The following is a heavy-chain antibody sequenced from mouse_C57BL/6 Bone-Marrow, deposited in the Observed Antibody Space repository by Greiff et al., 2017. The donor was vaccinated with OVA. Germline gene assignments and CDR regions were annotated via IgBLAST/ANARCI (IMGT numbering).Heavy chain of an antibody. CDR1: GFTFSSYG. CDR2: ISSGGSYT. D-gene: IGHD1-1*01. V-gene: IGHV5-6*01. Sequence: EVQLVESGGDLVKPGGSLKLSCAASGFTFSSYGMSWVRQTPDKRLEWVATISSGGSYTYYPASVKGRFTISRNNAKNTLYLQMSSLKSEDTAMYYCARQLLRVYFDYWGQGTTLTVSS. J-gene: IGHJ2*01. CDR3: ARQLLRVYFDY.